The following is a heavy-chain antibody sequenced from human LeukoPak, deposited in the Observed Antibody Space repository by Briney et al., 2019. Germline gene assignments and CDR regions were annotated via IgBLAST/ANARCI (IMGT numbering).Heavy chain of an antibody. CDR2: IYTSGST. CDR3: VRCRPAYGDGFDY. V-gene: IGHV4-59*10. CDR1: GGSFSGYY. J-gene: IGHJ4*02. D-gene: IGHD4-17*01. Sequence: PSETLSLTCAVYGGSFSGYYWSWIRQPAGKGLEWIGRIYTSGSTKYNPSLKSRVTMSVDTSKNQFSLKLSSVTAADTAVYYCVRCRPAYGDGFDYWGQGTLVTVSS.